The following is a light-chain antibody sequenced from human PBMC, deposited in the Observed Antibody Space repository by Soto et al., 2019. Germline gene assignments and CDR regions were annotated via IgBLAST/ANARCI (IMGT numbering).Light chain of an antibody. J-gene: IGKJ1*01. CDR3: QQYNSYSPLT. CDR1: QSISSW. Sequence: IQMTQSPSTLSASVGDRVTITCRASQSISSWLAWYQQKPGTAPKLLIYDASSLESGVPSRFSGSGSGTEFTLTISSLQPDDFATYYCQQYNSYSPLTFGQGTKVEIK. CDR2: DAS. V-gene: IGKV1-5*01.